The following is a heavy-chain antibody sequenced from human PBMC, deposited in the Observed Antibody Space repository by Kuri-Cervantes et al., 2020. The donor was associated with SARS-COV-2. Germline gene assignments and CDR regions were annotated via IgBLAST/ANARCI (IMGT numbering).Heavy chain of an antibody. J-gene: IGHJ4*02. CDR2: INPSGGST. V-gene: IGHV1-46*01. Sequence: ASVKVSCKASGYTFTSYYMHWVRQAPGQGLEWMGIINPSGGSTSYAQKFQGRVTMTRDTSTSTVYMELSSLRSEDTAVYYCARGRSLVRGVLITPYFDSWGQGTLVTVSS. CDR1: GYTFTSYY. D-gene: IGHD3-10*02. CDR3: ARGRSLVRGVLITPYFDS.